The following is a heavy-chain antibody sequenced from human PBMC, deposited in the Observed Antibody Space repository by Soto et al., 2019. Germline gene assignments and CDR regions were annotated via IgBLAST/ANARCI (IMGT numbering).Heavy chain of an antibody. Sequence: PSETLSLTCTVSGGSISSGGYYWSWIRQHPGKGLEWIGYIYYSGSTYYNPSLKSRVTISVDTSKNQFSLKLSSVTAADTAVYYCARTMTTVTTNSLASLFLDYWGQGTLVTV. D-gene: IGHD4-4*01. CDR2: IYYSGST. CDR1: GGSISSGGYY. V-gene: IGHV4-31*03. J-gene: IGHJ4*02. CDR3: ARTMTTVTTNSLASLFLDY.